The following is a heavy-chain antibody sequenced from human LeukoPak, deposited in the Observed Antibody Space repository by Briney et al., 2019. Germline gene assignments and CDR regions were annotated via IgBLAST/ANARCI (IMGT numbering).Heavy chain of an antibody. CDR2: ISATGGST. CDR1: GLTFSNYA. J-gene: IGHJ4*02. D-gene: IGHD2-15*01. V-gene: IGHV3-23*01. Sequence: PGGSLRLSCAASGLTFSNYAMSWVRQAPGKGLEWVSVISATGGSTYYADSVKGRFTISRDNSKNTLYLQMNSLRAEDTAVYYCAKRIPQIAAPNSPLDYWGQGTLVTVSS. CDR3: AKRIPQIAAPNSPLDY.